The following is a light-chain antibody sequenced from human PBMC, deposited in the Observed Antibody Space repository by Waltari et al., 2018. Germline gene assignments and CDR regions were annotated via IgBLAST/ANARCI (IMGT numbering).Light chain of an antibody. V-gene: IGKV3-20*01. Sequence: EIVLTQSPGTLSLSPGVRDTLSCRASQSVGRSLAWYQQKPSQAPRLLLYGASSRATGIPDRFSGGGSGTDFSLTISRLEPEDFAAYHCQHYLSLPVTFGQGTKVEIK. CDR2: GAS. CDR1: QSVGRS. J-gene: IGKJ1*01. CDR3: QHYLSLPVT.